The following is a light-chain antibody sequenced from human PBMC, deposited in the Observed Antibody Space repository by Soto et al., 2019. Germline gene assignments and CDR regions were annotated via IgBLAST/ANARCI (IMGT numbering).Light chain of an antibody. CDR3: QHCGTSAL. CDR1: QSVSSSY. CDR2: DAS. V-gene: IGKV3-20*01. J-gene: IGKJ3*01. Sequence: EIVLTQSPGTLSLSPGERATLSCRASQSVSSSYLAWYQQKPGQAPRLLIYDASRATGIPDRFSASGSGTDFTLTITRLEPDDFAVYYWQHCGTSALFGPGTKVDI.